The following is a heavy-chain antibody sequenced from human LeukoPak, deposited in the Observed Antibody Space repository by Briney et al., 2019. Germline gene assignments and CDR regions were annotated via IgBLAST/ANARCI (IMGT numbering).Heavy chain of an antibody. Sequence: AGTLSLTCAVSGGSISSSNWWSWVRPPAGKGLEWIGEIYHSGSTNYDPSLKSRVTISVDKSKNQFSLKLSSVTAADTAVYYCVRSYRMAFFDYWGQGTLVTVSS. J-gene: IGHJ4*02. CDR2: IYHSGST. CDR3: VRSYRMAFFDY. V-gene: IGHV4-4*02. CDR1: GGSISSSNW. D-gene: IGHD3-10*01.